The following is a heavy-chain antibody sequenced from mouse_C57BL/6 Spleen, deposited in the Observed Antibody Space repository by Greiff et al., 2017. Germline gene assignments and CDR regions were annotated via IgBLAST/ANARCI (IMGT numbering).Heavy chain of an antibody. V-gene: IGHV5-17*01. D-gene: IGHD1-1*01. CDR3: ARNYYGRSYVGFAY. CDR1: GFTFSDYG. CDR2: ISSGSSTI. Sequence: EVQLVESGGGLVKPGGSLKLSCAASGFTFSDYGMHWVSQAPEKGLEWVAYISSGSSTIYYADTVKGRFTISRDNAKNTLFLQMTSLRSEDTAMYYCARNYYGRSYVGFAYWGQGTLVTVSA. J-gene: IGHJ3*01.